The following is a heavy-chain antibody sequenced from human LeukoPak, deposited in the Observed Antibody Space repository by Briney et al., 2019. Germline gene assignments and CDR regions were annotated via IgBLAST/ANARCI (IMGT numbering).Heavy chain of an antibody. Sequence: ASVKVSCKASGYTFTDYFIHCVRQAPGQGLEWMGWINPNTGGTNYAQKFQGRVTMTRDTSTSTAYMELSGLLSDDTAVYHCARGRGYCTGGSCYFASWGQGTLVTVSS. CDR2: INPNTGGT. J-gene: IGHJ4*02. CDR3: ARGRGYCTGGSCYFAS. CDR1: GYTFTDYF. D-gene: IGHD2-8*02. V-gene: IGHV1-2*02.